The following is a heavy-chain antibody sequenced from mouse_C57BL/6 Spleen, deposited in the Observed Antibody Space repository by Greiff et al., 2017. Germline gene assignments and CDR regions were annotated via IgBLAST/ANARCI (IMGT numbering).Heavy chain of an antibody. J-gene: IGHJ2*01. Sequence: QVQLQQSGAELVKPGASVKMSCKASGYTFTSYWITWVKQRPEQGLEWIGDIYPGSGSTNYNEKFKSKATMTVDTSSSSAYMQLSSLTSEDSAVYYCASECYEYGAWDYWGQGTTLTVSS. V-gene: IGHV1-55*01. CDR1: GYTFTSYW. CDR3: ASECYEYGAWDY. CDR2: IYPGSGST. D-gene: IGHD2-4*01.